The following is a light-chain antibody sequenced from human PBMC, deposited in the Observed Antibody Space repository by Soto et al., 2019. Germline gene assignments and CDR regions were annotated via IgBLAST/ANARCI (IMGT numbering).Light chain of an antibody. J-gene: IGKJ4*01. CDR2: GAS. CDR3: QQYGSSPLT. V-gene: IGKV3-20*01. Sequence: EIVLTQSPGTLSLSPGERVTLSCRARQSVSSSYLAWYQQKPGQAPRLLIYGASSRATGIPDRFSGSGSGTDFTLTISRLEPEDFAVYYCQQYGSSPLTFGGGTQVEIK. CDR1: QSVSSSY.